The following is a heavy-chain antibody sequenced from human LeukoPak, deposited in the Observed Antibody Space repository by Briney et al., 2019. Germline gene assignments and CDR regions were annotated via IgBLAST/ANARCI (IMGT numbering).Heavy chain of an antibody. CDR1: GFTFSSYW. CDR2: INSDGSST. D-gene: IGHD3-10*01. J-gene: IGHJ3*02. CDR3: ARGRSITILRGVAISDGFDI. V-gene: IGHV3-74*01. Sequence: GGSLRLSCAASGFTFSSYWMHWVRQAPGKGLVWVSRINSDGSSTSYADSVKGRFAISRDNAKNTLYLQMNSLRAEDMAVYYCARGRSITILRGVAISDGFDIWGQGTKVTVS.